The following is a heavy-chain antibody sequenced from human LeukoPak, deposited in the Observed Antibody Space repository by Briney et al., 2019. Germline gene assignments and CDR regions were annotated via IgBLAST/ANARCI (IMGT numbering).Heavy chain of an antibody. J-gene: IGHJ4*02. CDR2: ISTTSDYI. D-gene: IGHD6-13*01. CDR1: GLTFSGYS. CDR3: ARGGIYSQGFDY. V-gene: IGHV3-21*01. Sequence: GGSLRLSCAASGLTFSGYSMNWVRQAPGKGLEWVSSISTTSDYIHYADSLKGRVAISRDNAKNSLYLQMNSLRAEGTAVYYCARGGIYSQGFDYWGQGSLVTVSS.